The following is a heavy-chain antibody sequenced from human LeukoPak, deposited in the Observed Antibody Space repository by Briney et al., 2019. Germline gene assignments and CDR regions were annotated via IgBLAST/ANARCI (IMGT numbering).Heavy chain of an antibody. Sequence: GGSLRLSCAASGFTFSDYYMTWIRQAPGKGLEWVSYISSSSSYINYADSVKGRFTISRDNAKNSLYLQMNSLRAEDTAVYYCATGDYGDYGFDYWGQGTLVTVSS. D-gene: IGHD4-17*01. CDR2: ISSSSSYI. CDR3: ATGDYGDYGFDY. J-gene: IGHJ4*02. CDR1: GFTFSDYY. V-gene: IGHV3-11*06.